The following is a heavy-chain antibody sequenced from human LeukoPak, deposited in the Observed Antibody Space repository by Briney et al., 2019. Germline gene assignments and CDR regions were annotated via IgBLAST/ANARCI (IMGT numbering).Heavy chain of an antibody. J-gene: IGHJ4*02. Sequence: GESLKISCKGSGYSFTSYWIGWVRQMPGKGLEWMGIIYPGDSDTRYSPSFQGQVTISAGKSITTAYLQWSSLKASDTAMYYCARQLRYFDWLIDYWGQGTLVTVSS. D-gene: IGHD3-9*01. CDR1: GYSFTSYW. CDR3: ARQLRYFDWLIDY. V-gene: IGHV5-51*01. CDR2: IYPGDSDT.